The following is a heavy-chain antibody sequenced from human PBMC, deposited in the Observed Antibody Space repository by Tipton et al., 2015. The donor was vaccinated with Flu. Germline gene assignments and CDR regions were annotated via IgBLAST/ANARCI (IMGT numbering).Heavy chain of an antibody. CDR1: GFTFSSYA. CDR2: ISGSGGST. J-gene: IGHJ6*02. Sequence: CAASGFTFSSYAINWVRQAPGKGLEWVPAISGSGGSTYYADSVKGRFTISRDNSKNTLYLQMNSLRAEDTAVYYCAKGLRVTAPGGTYYYYGMDVWGQGTTVTVSS. CDR3: AKGLRVTAPGGTYYYYGMDV. V-gene: IGHV3-23*01. D-gene: IGHD2-21*02.